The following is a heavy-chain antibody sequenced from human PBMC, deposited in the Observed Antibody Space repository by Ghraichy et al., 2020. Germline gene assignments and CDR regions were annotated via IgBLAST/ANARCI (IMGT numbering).Heavy chain of an antibody. J-gene: IGHJ4*02. Sequence: GGSLRLSCEATGFTLSSDAMSWVRQAPGKGLEWVSGMSGSGTDIFYADSVKGRFTISRDNSRNTLYRQMNSLRVEDTATYYCTKGIRDTGMVTDWGQGTLVTVSS. D-gene: IGHD5-18*01. V-gene: IGHV3-23*01. CDR2: MSGSGTDI. CDR1: GFTLSSDA. CDR3: TKGIRDTGMVTD.